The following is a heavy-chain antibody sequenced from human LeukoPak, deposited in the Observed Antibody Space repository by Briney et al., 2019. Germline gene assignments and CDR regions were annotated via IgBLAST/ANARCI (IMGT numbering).Heavy chain of an antibody. V-gene: IGHV4-4*07. Sequence: SETLSLTCTVSGGSISTYYWSWIRQPAGKGLEWIGRIYTSGSTNYNPSLMSRVTMSVDTSKNQFSLKLSSVTAADTAVYYCARAFYDYVWGSYRYRYYYYMDVWGKGTTVTVSS. CDR3: ARAFYDYVWGSYRYRYYYYMDV. D-gene: IGHD3-16*02. CDR2: IYTSGST. J-gene: IGHJ6*03. CDR1: GGSISTYY.